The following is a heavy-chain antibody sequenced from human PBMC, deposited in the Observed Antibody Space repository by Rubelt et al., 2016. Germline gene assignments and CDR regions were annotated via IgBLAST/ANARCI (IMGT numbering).Heavy chain of an antibody. J-gene: IGHJ4*02. CDR3: ARDIYGDYVDY. D-gene: IGHD4-17*01. Sequence: QLQLQESGPGLVKPSETLSLTCSVSGYSVSSGYFWGWIRQPPGRGLEWIGSLYHGGNTYSNPSLKSRLTILLDTSKNQFSLNLSSVTAADTAVYYCARDIYGDYVDYWGQGTLVTVSS. CDR2: LYHGGNT. V-gene: IGHV4-38-2*02. CDR1: GYSVSSGYF.